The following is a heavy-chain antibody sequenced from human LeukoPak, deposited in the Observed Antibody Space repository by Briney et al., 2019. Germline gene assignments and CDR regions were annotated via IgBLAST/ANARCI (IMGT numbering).Heavy chain of an antibody. D-gene: IGHD4-17*01. CDR3: ARGYGDSIHFDY. J-gene: IGHJ4*02. CDR1: GFTFSTWG. CDR2: IWYDGTNK. V-gene: IGHV3-33*01. Sequence: GGSLRLSCAASGFTFSTWGMHWVRQAPGKGLEWVAVIWYDGTNKYYADSVKGRFTISRDNSKNTLYLQMNSLRAEDTAVYYCARGYGDSIHFDYWGQGTLVTVSS.